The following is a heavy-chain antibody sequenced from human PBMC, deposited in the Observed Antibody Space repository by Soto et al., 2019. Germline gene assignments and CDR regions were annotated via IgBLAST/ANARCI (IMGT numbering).Heavy chain of an antibody. CDR2: INHSGST. J-gene: IGHJ5*02. D-gene: IGHD3-10*01. CDR3: ARGLLWFGGRTNWFDP. CDR1: GGSFSGYY. V-gene: IGHV4-34*01. Sequence: LSLTCAVYGGSFSGYYWSWIRQPPGKGLEWIGEINHSGSTNYNPSLKSRVTISVDTSKNQFSLKLSSVTAADTAVYYCARGLLWFGGRTNWFDPWGQGTLVTVSS.